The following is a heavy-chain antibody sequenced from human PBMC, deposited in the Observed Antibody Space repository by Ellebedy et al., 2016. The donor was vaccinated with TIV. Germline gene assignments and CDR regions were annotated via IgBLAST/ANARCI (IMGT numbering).Heavy chain of an antibody. CDR2: IYYSGST. V-gene: IGHV4-59*01. Sequence: SETLSLTCAVYGGSFSGYYWSWIRQPPGKGLEWIGYIYYSGSTNYNPSLKSRVTISVDTSKDQFSLKLSSVTAADTAVYYCARGGDYGELDYWGQGTLVTVSS. J-gene: IGHJ4*02. CDR3: ARGGDYGELDY. D-gene: IGHD4-17*01. CDR1: GGSFSGYY.